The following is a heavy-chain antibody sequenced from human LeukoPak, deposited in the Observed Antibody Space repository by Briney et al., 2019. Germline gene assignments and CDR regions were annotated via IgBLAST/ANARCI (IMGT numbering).Heavy chain of an antibody. D-gene: IGHD1-26*01. CDR1: GFTFSSYE. CDR2: ISSSGTTV. J-gene: IGHJ4*02. CDR3: ARVSRGSYDLDY. V-gene: IGHV3-48*03. Sequence: PGGSLRLSCAASGFTFSSYEMNWVRQAPGKGLEWVSYISSSGTTVHYAESVKGRVTISRENAKSSLYLQMNSLRVEDTAVYYCARVSRGSYDLDYWGQGTLVTVSS.